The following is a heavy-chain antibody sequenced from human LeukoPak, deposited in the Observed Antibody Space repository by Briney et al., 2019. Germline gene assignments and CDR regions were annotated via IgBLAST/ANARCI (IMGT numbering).Heavy chain of an antibody. V-gene: IGHV4-59*08. J-gene: IGHJ4*02. CDR1: GGSISSYY. CDR3: ARQSFDYGDAVDY. D-gene: IGHD4-17*01. Sequence: SETLSLTCTVSGGSISSYYWSWIRQPPGKGLEWIGYIYYSGSTNYNPSLKSRVTISVDTSKNQFSLKLSSVTAADTAVYYCARQSFDYGDAVDYWGQGTLVTVSS. CDR2: IYYSGST.